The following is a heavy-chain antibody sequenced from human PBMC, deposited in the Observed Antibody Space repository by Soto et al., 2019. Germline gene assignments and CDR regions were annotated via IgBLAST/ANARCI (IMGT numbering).Heavy chain of an antibody. CDR3: AKDKVPVVVTAPFDY. V-gene: IGHV3-23*01. J-gene: IGHJ4*02. D-gene: IGHD2-21*02. CDR1: GFTFISYA. CDR2: ISGSGAGT. Sequence: GGSLRLSCAASGFTFISYAMSWVRQAPGKGLEWVSAISGSGAGTYYADSVKGRFTISRDNSENTLYLQVNSLRAEDTAVYYCAKDKVPVVVTAPFDYWGQGTLVTVSS.